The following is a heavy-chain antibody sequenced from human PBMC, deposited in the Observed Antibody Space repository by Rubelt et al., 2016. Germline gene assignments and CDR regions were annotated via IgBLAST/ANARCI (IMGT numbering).Heavy chain of an antibody. CDR3: ARDVGGNSVLYYFDY. D-gene: IGHD4-23*01. Sequence: QVQLVQSGAEVKKPGASVKVSCKASGYTFTSYGISWVRQAPGQGLEWMGWISAYNGNTNYAQKLQGRVTMTTDTATGTAYMELRSLRSDDTAVYYCARDVGGNSVLYYFDYWGQGTLVTFSS. CDR1: GYTFTSYG. J-gene: IGHJ4*02. CDR2: ISAYNGNT. V-gene: IGHV1-18*01.